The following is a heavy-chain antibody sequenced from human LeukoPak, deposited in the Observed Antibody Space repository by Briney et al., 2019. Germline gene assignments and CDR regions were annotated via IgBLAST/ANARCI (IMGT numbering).Heavy chain of an antibody. CDR2: IRYDGSNK. Sequence: GGSLRLSCAASGFTFSSYGMHWVRQAPGKGLEWVAFIRYDGSNKYYADSVKGRFTISRDNSKNTLYLQMNSLRAEDTAVYYCAKDSMGVLWFGEPYDAFDIWGQGTMVTVSS. J-gene: IGHJ3*02. V-gene: IGHV3-30*02. CDR3: AKDSMGVLWFGEPYDAFDI. CDR1: GFTFSSYG. D-gene: IGHD3-10*01.